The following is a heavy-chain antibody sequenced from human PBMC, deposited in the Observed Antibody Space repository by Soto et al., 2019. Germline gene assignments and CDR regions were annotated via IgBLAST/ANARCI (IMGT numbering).Heavy chain of an antibody. CDR2: IYYSGST. D-gene: IGHD2-2*02. CDR3: ARAGGYCSSTSCYTM. CDR1: GGSISRGDYY. V-gene: IGHV4-30-4*01. Sequence: SETLSLTCTVSGGSISRGDYYRSWIRQPPGKGLEWIGYIYYSGSTYYNPSLKSRVTISVDTSRNQFSLKLSSVTAADTAVYYCARAGGYCSSTSCYTMWGQGTLVTLSS. J-gene: IGHJ4*02.